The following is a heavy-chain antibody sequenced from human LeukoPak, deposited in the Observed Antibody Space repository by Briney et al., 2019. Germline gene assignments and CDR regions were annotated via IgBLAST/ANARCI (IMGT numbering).Heavy chain of an antibody. D-gene: IGHD6-13*01. CDR3: ARWYSNKGWFDP. J-gene: IGHJ5*02. Sequence: SETLSLTCTVSGGSISSSTYHWGWIRQPPGKGLEWIGSIYYSGSTYNNASLQSRVTISQDTSKNQFSLKLSSVTATDTAVYYCARWYSNKGWFDPWGQGTLVTVSS. CDR2: IYYSGST. CDR1: GGSISSSTYH. V-gene: IGHV4-39*07.